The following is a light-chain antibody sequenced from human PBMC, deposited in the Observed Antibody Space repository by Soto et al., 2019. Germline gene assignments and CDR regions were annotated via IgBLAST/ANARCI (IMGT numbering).Light chain of an antibody. V-gene: IGLV2-14*01. CDR2: EVS. CDR1: SSDVGGYNY. CDR3: SSHTSYSTRV. Sequence: QSALTQPASVSGSPGQSIAISCTGTSSDVGGYNYVSWYQQRPGKAPKLMIHEVSNRPSGISDRFSGSKSGNTASLTISGLQADDEADYYCSSHTSYSTRVFGTGTKLTVL. J-gene: IGLJ1*01.